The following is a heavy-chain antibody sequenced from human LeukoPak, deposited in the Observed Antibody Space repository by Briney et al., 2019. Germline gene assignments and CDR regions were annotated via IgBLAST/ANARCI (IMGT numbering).Heavy chain of an antibody. D-gene: IGHD6-19*01. V-gene: IGHV4-4*07. CDR2: IHASEIT. CDR1: GGSINVDY. J-gene: IGHJ4*02. Sequence: SETLSLTCNVSGGSINVDYNTAYWSWIRQPAGKGLEWIGRIHASEITSYNPSFRGRVTVSLDKSMNQVSLHLASVTAADTAVYYCARDLGINTGWYGFDSWGLGILVTVSS. CDR3: ARDLGINTGWYGFDS.